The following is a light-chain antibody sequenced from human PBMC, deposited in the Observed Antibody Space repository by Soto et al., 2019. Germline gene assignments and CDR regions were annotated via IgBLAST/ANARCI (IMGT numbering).Light chain of an antibody. V-gene: IGLV2-8*01. Sequence: QSVLTQPPSASGSPGQSVTISCTGTSSDVGGYNYVSWYQQYPGRAPKLMIYEVTKRPSGVPGRFSGSKSGNTAPLTVSGLQAEDEADYYCSSYAASNNFYFVFGGGTKVTVL. CDR1: SSDVGGYNY. J-gene: IGLJ3*02. CDR3: SSYAASNNFYFV. CDR2: EVT.